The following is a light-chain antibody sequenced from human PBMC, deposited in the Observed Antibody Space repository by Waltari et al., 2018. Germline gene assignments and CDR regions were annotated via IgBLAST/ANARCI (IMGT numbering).Light chain of an antibody. V-gene: IGKV3-20*01. CDR1: QNVNNY. CDR3: QKYSSSPHS. Sequence: VLLTQSPATLSLSPGEGATLSCRATQNVNNYLAWYQQKPGQAPRLLIYGASSRATGIPDRFSGSGSGTDFTLTISCLEPEDFAVYYCQKYSSSPHSFGPGTKVEIK. J-gene: IGKJ2*03. CDR2: GAS.